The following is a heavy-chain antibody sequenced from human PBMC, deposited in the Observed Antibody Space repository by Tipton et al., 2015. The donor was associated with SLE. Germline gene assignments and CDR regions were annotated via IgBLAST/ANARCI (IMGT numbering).Heavy chain of an antibody. CDR2: IYYGGTT. J-gene: IGHJ4*02. V-gene: IGHV4-59*08. D-gene: IGHD3-10*01. CDR1: GGSISPHY. CDR3: ARTDYYGLVTY. Sequence: TLSLTCTVSGGSISPHYRSWIRQPPGKGLEWIGYIYYGGTTTYNPFLKSRVTISVDPSKNQFSLKLRSMTAADTAVYFCARTDYYGLVTYWGQGALVIVSS.